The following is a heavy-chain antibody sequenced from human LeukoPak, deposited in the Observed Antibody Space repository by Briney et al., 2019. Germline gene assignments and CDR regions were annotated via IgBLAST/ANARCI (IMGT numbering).Heavy chain of an antibody. CDR2: ISSSSSYI. Sequence: PGGSLRLSCAASGFTFSSYSMNWVRQAPGKGLEWVSSISSSSSYIYYADSVKGRFTISRDNAKNSLYLQMNSLRAEDTAVYYCARAPFLVVVAATIDYWGQGTLVTVSS. J-gene: IGHJ4*02. CDR3: ARAPFLVVVAATIDY. V-gene: IGHV3-21*01. D-gene: IGHD2-15*01. CDR1: GFTFSSYS.